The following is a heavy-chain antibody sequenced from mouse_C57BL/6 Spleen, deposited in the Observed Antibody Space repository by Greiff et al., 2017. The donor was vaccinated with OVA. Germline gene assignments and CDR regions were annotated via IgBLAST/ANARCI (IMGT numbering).Heavy chain of an antibody. CDR1: GFTFSSYG. V-gene: IGHV5-6*01. CDR3: ARHGDYDGGFAY. CDR2: ISSGGSYT. D-gene: IGHD2-4*01. J-gene: IGHJ3*01. Sequence: EVQVVESGGDLVKPGGSLKLSCAASGFTFSSYGMSWVRQTPDKRLEWVATISSGGSYTYYPDSVKGRFTISRDNAKNTLYLQMSSLKSEDTAMYYCARHGDYDGGFAYWGQGTLVTVSA.